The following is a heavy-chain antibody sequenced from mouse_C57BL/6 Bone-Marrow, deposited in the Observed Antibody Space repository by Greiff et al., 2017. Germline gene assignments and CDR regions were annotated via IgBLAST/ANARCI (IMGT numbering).Heavy chain of an antibody. D-gene: IGHD2-1*01. CDR2: IWSGGST. Sequence: VKLVESGPGLVQPSQSLSITCTVSGFSLTSYGVHWVRQSPGQGLEWLGVIWSGGSTDSNAAFISRLSISKDNSKSQVFFKMNSLQADDTAIYYWARNYDYGNSYWYFDVWGTGTTVTVSS. V-gene: IGHV2-2*01. CDR3: ARNYDYGNSYWYFDV. CDR1: GFSLTSYG. J-gene: IGHJ1*03.